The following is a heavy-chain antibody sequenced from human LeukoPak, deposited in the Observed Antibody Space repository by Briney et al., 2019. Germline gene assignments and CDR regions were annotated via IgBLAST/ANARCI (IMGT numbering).Heavy chain of an antibody. CDR1: GYTFTGYH. CDR2: INPNSGGT. J-gene: IGHJ6*03. Sequence: GASVKVSCKASGYTFTGYHMHWVRQAPGQGLEWMGRINPNSGGTNYAQKFQGRVTMTRDTSISTAYMELSRLRSDDTAVYYCARVSIAAAGTISGYYYYVDVWGKGTTVTVSS. V-gene: IGHV1-2*06. CDR3: ARVSIAAAGTISGYYYYVDV. D-gene: IGHD6-13*01.